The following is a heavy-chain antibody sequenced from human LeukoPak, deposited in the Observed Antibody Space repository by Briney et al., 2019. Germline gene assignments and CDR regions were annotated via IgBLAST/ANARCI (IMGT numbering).Heavy chain of an antibody. J-gene: IGHJ4*02. CDR3: ARAVLREVGNFDY. Sequence: SETLSLTCTVSGGSISSSSYYWSWIRQPPGKGLEWIGYIYYSGSTNYNPSLKSRVTISVDTSKNQFPLKLSSVTAADTAVYYCARAVLREVGNFDYWGQGTLVTVSS. CDR1: GGSISSSSYY. D-gene: IGHD1-26*01. CDR2: IYYSGST. V-gene: IGHV4-61*01.